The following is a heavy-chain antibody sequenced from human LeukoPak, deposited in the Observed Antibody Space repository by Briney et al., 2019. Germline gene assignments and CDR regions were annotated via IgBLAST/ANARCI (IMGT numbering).Heavy chain of an antibody. J-gene: IGHJ5*02. CDR3: ARDLGADGYNLRNWFDP. CDR1: GGSISSGAYY. V-gene: IGHV4-31*03. Sequence: SQTLFLTCTVSGGSISSGAYYWSWIRQHPGKGLEWIGYISYSGSTYYNPSLKSRVTISVDMSKNQFSLKLGSVTAADTAVYYCARDLGADGYNLRNWFDPWGQGTLVTVSS. D-gene: IGHD5-24*01. CDR2: ISYSGST.